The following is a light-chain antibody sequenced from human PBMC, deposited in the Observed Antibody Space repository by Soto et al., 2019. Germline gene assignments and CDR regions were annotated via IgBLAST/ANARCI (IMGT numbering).Light chain of an antibody. CDR3: QSYDSSLSGYV. CDR1: SSNIGAGFD. J-gene: IGLJ1*01. CDR2: GNS. Sequence: VLTQPPSVSGAPGQRVTISCPGSSSNIGAGFDVHWYQQLPGTAPKLLIYGNSNRPSGVPDRFSGSKSGTSASLAITGLQAEDEADYYCQSYDSSLSGYVFGTGTKVTVL. V-gene: IGLV1-40*01.